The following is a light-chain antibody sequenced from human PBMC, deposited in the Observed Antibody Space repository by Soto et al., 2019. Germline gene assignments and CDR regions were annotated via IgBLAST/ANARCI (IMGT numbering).Light chain of an antibody. V-gene: IGKV1-39*01. Sequence: DIQMTQSPSYLSAAVGDRVTVTCRASQSISSYLNWYQQKPGKAPKLLIYAASSLQSGVPSRFSGSGSGTDFTLTISSLQPEDFATYYCQQSYSTLITFGQGTRLAIK. J-gene: IGKJ5*01. CDR1: QSISSY. CDR2: AAS. CDR3: QQSYSTLIT.